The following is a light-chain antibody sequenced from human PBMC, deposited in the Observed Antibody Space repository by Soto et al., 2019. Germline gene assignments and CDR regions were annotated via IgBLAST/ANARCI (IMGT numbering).Light chain of an antibody. J-gene: IGKJ1*01. CDR3: HQHQSWPRT. CDR1: QYINTR. V-gene: IGKV3-11*01. CDR2: QTS. Sequence: EIVLTQSPATLSSFPGDRVTLSCRASQYINTRLAWYQHRPGQAPRLLIYQTSLRAAGIPARFSASGSGTDFTLTISDAQPEDFAHYYCHQHQSWPRTFGKGTKVYI.